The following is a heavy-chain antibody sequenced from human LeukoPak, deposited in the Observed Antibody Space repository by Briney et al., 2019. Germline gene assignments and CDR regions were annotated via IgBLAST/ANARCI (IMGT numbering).Heavy chain of an antibody. V-gene: IGHV4-34*01. CDR3: ARGGYSNWFDP. CDR2: INHSGST. CDR1: GGSFSGYY. J-gene: IGHJ5*02. D-gene: IGHD3-22*01. Sequence: SETLSLTCAVYGGSFSGYYWSWIRQPPGKGLEWIGEINHSGSTNYNPSLKSRVTISVDTSKNQFSLKLSSVTAADTAVYYCARGGYSNWFDPWGQGTLVTVSS.